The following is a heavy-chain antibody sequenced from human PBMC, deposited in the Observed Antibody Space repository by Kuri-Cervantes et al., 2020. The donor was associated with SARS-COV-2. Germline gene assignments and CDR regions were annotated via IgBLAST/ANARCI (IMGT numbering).Heavy chain of an antibody. D-gene: IGHD3-22*01. CDR3: ARLHDNYDSSGYEPE. V-gene: IGHV4-34*01. CDR2: INHSGST. J-gene: IGHJ4*02. CDR1: GGSFSGYY. Sequence: SETLSLTCAVYGGSFSGYYWSWIPQPPGKGLEWIGEINHSGSTNYNPSLKSRVTISVDTSKNQFSLKLSSVTAADTAVYYCARLHDNYDSSGYEPEWGQGTLVTVSS.